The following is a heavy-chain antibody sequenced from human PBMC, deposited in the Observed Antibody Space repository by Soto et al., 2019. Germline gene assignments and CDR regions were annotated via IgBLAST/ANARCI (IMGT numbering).Heavy chain of an antibody. CDR3: AKDDNYDYVWGPYRSLYSAY. V-gene: IGHV3-30*18. J-gene: IGHJ4*02. Sequence: GGSLQLSCTAARGTLSGSGRHWVRQAPGKGLEWVAVISHDGSNKYCADCVKGRFTISRDNSKNTLYLQMNSLRAEDTAVYYCAKDDNYDYVWGPYRSLYSAYRGRGTLVTVSS. D-gene: IGHD3-16*02. CDR2: ISHDGSNK. CDR1: RGTLSGSG.